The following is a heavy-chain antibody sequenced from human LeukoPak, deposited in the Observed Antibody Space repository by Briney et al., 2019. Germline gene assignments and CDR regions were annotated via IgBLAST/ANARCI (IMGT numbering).Heavy chain of an antibody. D-gene: IGHD3-22*01. J-gene: IGHJ4*02. Sequence: SETGSLTCTVSGGSISSSSYYWGWIRQPPGKGLEWIGSIYYSGSTYYNPSLKSRVTISVDTSKNQFSLKLSSVTAADTAVYYCARVDSSGYYSFDYWGQGTLVTVSS. CDR2: IYYSGST. V-gene: IGHV4-39*07. CDR3: ARVDSSGYYSFDY. CDR1: GGSISSSSYY.